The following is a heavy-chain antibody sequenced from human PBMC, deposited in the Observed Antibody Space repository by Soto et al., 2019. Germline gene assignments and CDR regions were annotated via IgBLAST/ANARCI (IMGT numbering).Heavy chain of an antibody. Sequence: QVQLVQSGAEVKKPGTSVKVSCKTSGYTFTTYDINWVRQATGQGLEWMGWMNPNSGNTGYAQKLQGRVTMTTDTSISTAHMELSSLTSEDTAVYFCARGWEMPAATFDSWGQGTLVTVSS. D-gene: IGHD6-13*01. V-gene: IGHV1-8*01. CDR3: ARGWEMPAATFDS. CDR2: MNPNSGNT. J-gene: IGHJ4*02. CDR1: GYTFTTYD.